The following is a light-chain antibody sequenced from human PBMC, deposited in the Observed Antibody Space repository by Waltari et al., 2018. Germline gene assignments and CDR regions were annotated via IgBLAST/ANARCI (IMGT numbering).Light chain of an antibody. CDR1: QRISNW. V-gene: IGKV1-5*03. CDR3: QQYNSFSFT. Sequence: IQMTQSPSTLSASAGDRVPITCRASQRISNWVAWYQQKPGKAPHLLIYKASTSEGGVPSRFSGSGSGTEFTLTISSLQPDDFATYYCQQYNSFSFTFGPGTKVDI. J-gene: IGKJ3*01. CDR2: KAS.